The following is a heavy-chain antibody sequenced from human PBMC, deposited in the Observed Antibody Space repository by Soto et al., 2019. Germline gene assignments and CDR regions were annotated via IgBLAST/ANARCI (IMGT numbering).Heavy chain of an antibody. V-gene: IGHV3-30*18. CDR1: GFDFSNYV. CDR3: AKVREDVVLLVDLEH. Sequence: GGSLRLSCAASGFDFSNYVLHWVRQAPGKGLEWVAVMSYDGGDIYYGDSVKGRFTISRDNSKNTLYLQMNSLRPEDTAVYYCAKVREDVVLLVDLEHWGQGTPVTVS. D-gene: IGHD2-8*01. J-gene: IGHJ4*02. CDR2: MSYDGGDI.